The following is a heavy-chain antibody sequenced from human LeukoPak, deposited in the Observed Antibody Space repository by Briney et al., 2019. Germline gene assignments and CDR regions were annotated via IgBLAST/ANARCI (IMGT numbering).Heavy chain of an antibody. V-gene: IGHV4-34*01. CDR1: GGSISSYY. D-gene: IGHD2-8*01. CDR3: ARTKGRVTSRRHGFDY. Sequence: SGTLSLTCTVSGGSISSYYWSWIRQPPGKGLEWIGEINHSGSTNYNPSLKSRVTISVDASKNQFSLKLSSVTAADTAVYYCARTKGRVTSRRHGFDYWGQGTLVTVSS. J-gene: IGHJ4*02. CDR2: INHSGST.